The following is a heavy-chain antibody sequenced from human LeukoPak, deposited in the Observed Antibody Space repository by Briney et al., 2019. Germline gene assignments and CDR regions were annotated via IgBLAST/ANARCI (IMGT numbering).Heavy chain of an antibody. CDR1: GFTFSSYA. CDR3: AKSVIVVVVAANFDY. D-gene: IGHD2-15*01. Sequence: PGGSLRLSCAASGFTFSSYAMSWVRQAPGKGLEWVSAISGSGGSTYYADSVKGRFTISRDNPKNTLYLQMNSLRAEDTAVYYCAKSVIVVVVAANFDYWGQGTLVTVSS. CDR2: ISGSGGST. J-gene: IGHJ4*02. V-gene: IGHV3-23*01.